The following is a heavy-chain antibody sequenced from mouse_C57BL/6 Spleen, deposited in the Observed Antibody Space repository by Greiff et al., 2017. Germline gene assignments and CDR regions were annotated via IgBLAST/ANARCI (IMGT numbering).Heavy chain of an antibody. CDR2: ISYDGSN. Sequence: VQLKESGPGFVKPSQSLSLTCSVTGYSIPSGYYWNWIRQFPGNKLEWMGYISYDGSNNYNPSLKYRISITRDTSKNQFFLKLNSVTTEDTAAYYCARGGDYEDYFDYWGQGTTLTVSS. D-gene: IGHD2-4*01. J-gene: IGHJ2*01. CDR1: GYSIPSGYY. V-gene: IGHV3-6*01. CDR3: ARGGDYEDYFDY.